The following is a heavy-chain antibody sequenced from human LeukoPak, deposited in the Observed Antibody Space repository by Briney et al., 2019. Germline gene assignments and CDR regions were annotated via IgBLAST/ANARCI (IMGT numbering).Heavy chain of an antibody. D-gene: IGHD1-26*01. J-gene: IGHJ4*02. CDR1: GFTFINYY. CDR3: ARSTKMGDY. Sequence: SCKASGFTFINYYMNWVRQAPGKGLEWVANINQDGSEKYYVDSVKGRFTISRDNAKNSLYVQMNSLRAEDTAVYYCARSTKMGDYWGQGTLVTVSS. CDR2: INQDGSEK. V-gene: IGHV3-7*04.